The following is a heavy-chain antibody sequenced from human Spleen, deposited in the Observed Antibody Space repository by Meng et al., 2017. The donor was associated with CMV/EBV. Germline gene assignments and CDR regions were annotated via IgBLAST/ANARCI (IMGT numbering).Heavy chain of an antibody. CDR1: GASISGYY. CDR2: IYYNEYT. V-gene: IGHV4-59*01. J-gene: IGHJ5*02. D-gene: IGHD5-12*01. CDR3: ATLWGSGFDYAFDP. Sequence: SETLSLTCTVSGASISGYYWSWIRQPPGKGLEWIGYIYYNEYTKYNPSLKSRVTISADTSKNQFSLNLTSVTAADTAMYYCATLWGSGFDYAFDPWGQGALVTVSS.